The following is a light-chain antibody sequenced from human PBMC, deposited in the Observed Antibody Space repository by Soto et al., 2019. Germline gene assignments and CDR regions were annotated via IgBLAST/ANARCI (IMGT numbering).Light chain of an antibody. J-gene: IGKJ1*01. Sequence: DFQMPQSPSTLSASVGDRVIITCRASQSISSWLAWYQQKPGKAPNLLIYKASTLKSGVPSRFSGSGSGTEFTLTISSLQPDDFATYYCQQYDNDSWTFGQGTKVEIK. V-gene: IGKV1-5*03. CDR1: QSISSW. CDR2: KAS. CDR3: QQYDNDSWT.